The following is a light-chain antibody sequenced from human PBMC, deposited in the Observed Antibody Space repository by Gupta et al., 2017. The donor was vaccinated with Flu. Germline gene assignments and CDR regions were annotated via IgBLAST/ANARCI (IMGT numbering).Light chain of an antibody. CDR2: DVS. V-gene: IGKV3-11*01. CDR1: HSVTSY. J-gene: IGKJ5*01. Sequence: EIVLTQSPATLSLSPGERATLSCRASHSVTSYLAWYQQKPGQAPRLLIYDVSNRDTGIPARFGGSGYGKHFTLTISSREPEDFAVYYCQQHSNWPPLTFGQGTLMEIK. CDR3: QQHSNWPPLT.